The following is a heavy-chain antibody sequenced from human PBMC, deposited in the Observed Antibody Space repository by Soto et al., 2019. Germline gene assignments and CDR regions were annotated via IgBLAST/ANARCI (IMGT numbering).Heavy chain of an antibody. Sequence: SETLSLTCTVSGGSISSYYWSWIRQPPGKGLEWIGYIYYSGSTNYNPSLKSRVTISVDTSKNQFSLKLSSVTAADTAVYYCARGIVGNWFDPWGQGTLVTVSS. V-gene: IGHV4-59*01. CDR3: ARGIVGNWFDP. CDR1: GGSISSYY. D-gene: IGHD1-26*01. CDR2: IYYSGST. J-gene: IGHJ5*02.